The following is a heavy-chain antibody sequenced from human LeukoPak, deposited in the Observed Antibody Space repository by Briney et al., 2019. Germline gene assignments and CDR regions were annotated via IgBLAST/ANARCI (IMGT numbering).Heavy chain of an antibody. J-gene: IGHJ4*02. CDR3: ARVTGYVMEDYFDY. CDR1: GGSISSYY. Sequence: SETLSLTYTVSGGSISSYYWSWIRQPPGKGLEWIGYIYYSGSTNYNPSLKSRVTISVDTSKNQFSLRLSSVTAADTAVYYCARVTGYVMEDYFDYWGQGTLVTVSS. CDR2: IYYSGST. V-gene: IGHV4-59*01. D-gene: IGHD6-13*01.